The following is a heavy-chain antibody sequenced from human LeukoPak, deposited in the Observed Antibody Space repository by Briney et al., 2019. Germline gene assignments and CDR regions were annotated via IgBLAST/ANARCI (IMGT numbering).Heavy chain of an antibody. D-gene: IGHD2-15*01. J-gene: IGHJ4*02. CDR2: ISGSGNST. CDR3: AKVLVLVSANRYYFDY. Sequence: GGSLRLPCAASGLTFSGSAMSWVRRAPGKGLEWVSLISGSGNSTYYADSVKGRFTISRDNSKNTLYLQMNSLRAEDTAVYYCAKVLVLVSANRYYFDYWGQGTLVTVSS. CDR1: GLTFSGSA. V-gene: IGHV3-23*01.